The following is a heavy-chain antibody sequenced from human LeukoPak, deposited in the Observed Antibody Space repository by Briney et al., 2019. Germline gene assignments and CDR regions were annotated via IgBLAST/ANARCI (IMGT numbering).Heavy chain of an antibody. V-gene: IGHV3-30*04. J-gene: IGHJ3*02. CDR3: AKLKSPIVVVTVPHDAFDI. CDR2: ISYDGSNK. D-gene: IGHD2-21*02. Sequence: GGSLRLSCAASGFTFSSYAMHWVRQAPGKGLEWVAVISYDGSNKYYADSVKGRFTISRDNSKNTLYLQMNSLRAEDTAVYYCAKLKSPIVVVTVPHDAFDIWGQGTMVTVSS. CDR1: GFTFSSYA.